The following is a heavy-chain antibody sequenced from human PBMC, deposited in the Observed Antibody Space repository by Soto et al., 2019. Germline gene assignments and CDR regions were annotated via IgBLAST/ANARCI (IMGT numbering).Heavy chain of an antibody. D-gene: IGHD2-21*02. Sequence: PSETLSLTCSVSGGSISSYYCSWFRQPPGKGLEWIGHMHYSGSTYYNPSLKSRVTVSVDTSKNQFSLKLSSVTAADTAVYYCARHPSDFWFDPWGQGTLVTVSS. CDR2: MHYSGST. V-gene: IGHV4-59*04. J-gene: IGHJ5*02. CDR1: GGSISSYY. CDR3: ARHPSDFWFDP.